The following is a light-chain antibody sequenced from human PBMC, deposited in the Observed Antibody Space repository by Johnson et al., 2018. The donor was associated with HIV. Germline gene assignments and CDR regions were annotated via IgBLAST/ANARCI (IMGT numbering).Light chain of an antibody. CDR2: END. J-gene: IGLJ1*01. Sequence: QSVLSQPPSVSVAPGQKVTISCSGSSSNIGNSYVCWYQQLPGTAPKLLIYENDKRPSGIPDRFSGSKSGTSATLGIRGLPPGAEADYYCGTWDSSLSGYVFGTGAKVTVL. V-gene: IGLV1-51*02. CDR1: SSNIGNSY. CDR3: GTWDSSLSGYV.